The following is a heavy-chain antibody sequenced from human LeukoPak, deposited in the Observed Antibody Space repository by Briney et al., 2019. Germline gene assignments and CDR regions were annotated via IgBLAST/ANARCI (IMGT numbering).Heavy chain of an antibody. Sequence: SETLSLTCAVYGGSFSGYYWSWIRQPPGKGLEWIGEINHSGSTNYNPSLKSRVTISVDTSKNQFSLKLSSVTAADTAVYYCARGFPPYDYVWGSYRLYYFDYWGQGTLVAVSS. V-gene: IGHV4-34*01. CDR3: ARGFPPYDYVWGSYRLYYFDY. CDR2: INHSGST. J-gene: IGHJ4*02. D-gene: IGHD3-16*02. CDR1: GGSFSGYY.